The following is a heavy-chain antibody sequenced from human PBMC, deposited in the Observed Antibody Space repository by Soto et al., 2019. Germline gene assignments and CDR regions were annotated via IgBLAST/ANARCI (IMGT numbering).Heavy chain of an antibody. Sequence: QVQLVQSGAEVKKPGASVKVSCKASGYTFTSYDINWVRQATGQGLEWMGWMNPNSGNTGYAQKFQGRVTMTRNTSISTAYTELSSLRSEDTAVYYCARGGKRYYYDSSGYYYRWFDPWGQGTLVTVSS. J-gene: IGHJ5*02. CDR3: ARGGKRYYYDSSGYYYRWFDP. CDR1: GYTFTSYD. V-gene: IGHV1-8*01. CDR2: MNPNSGNT. D-gene: IGHD3-22*01.